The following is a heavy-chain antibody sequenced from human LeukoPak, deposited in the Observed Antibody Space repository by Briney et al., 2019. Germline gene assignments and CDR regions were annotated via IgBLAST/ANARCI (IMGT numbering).Heavy chain of an antibody. J-gene: IGHJ4*02. Sequence: PGGSLRLSCAASGFTLNRYWMSWVRQAPGKGLEWVANINEDGGERHYVDSVKGRFTISRDNAKNSLYLQMNSLRAEDTAVYYCTRWGNLENWGGETLVTVSS. CDR3: TRWGNLEN. CDR2: INEDGGER. V-gene: IGHV3-7*01. D-gene: IGHD3-16*01. CDR1: GFTLNRYW.